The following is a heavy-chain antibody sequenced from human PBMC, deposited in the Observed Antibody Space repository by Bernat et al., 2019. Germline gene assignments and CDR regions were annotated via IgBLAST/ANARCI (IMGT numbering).Heavy chain of an antibody. J-gene: IGHJ4*02. V-gene: IGHV3-66*01. D-gene: IGHD1-26*01. CDR1: GFTVSSNY. Sequence: EVQLVESGGGLVQPGGSLRLSCAASGFTVSSNYMSWVRQAPGKGLEWVSVIYSGGSTYYADSVKGRFTISRDNSKNTLYLQMNSLRAEDTTVYYCARDLMSFSFDYWGQGTLVTVSS. CDR3: ARDLMSFSFDY. CDR2: IYSGGST.